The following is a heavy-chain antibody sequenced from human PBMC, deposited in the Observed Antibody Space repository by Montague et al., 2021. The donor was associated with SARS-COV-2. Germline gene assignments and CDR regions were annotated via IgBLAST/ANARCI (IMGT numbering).Heavy chain of an antibody. CDR1: GGSLSGYY. Sequence: SETLSLTRAVYGGSLSGYYWSWIRQPPGKGLEWIGEINHSGSTNYNPSLKSRVTISVDTSKNQFSLKLSSVTAADTAVYYCTREGYQVLWSDYYYGMDVWGQGTTVTVSS. D-gene: IGHD2-2*01. V-gene: IGHV4-34*01. CDR3: TREGYQVLWSDYYYGMDV. CDR2: INHSGST. J-gene: IGHJ6*02.